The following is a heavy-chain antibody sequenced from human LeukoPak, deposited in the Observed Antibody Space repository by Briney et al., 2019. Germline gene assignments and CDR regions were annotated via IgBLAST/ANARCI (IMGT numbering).Heavy chain of an antibody. V-gene: IGHV3-13*04. CDR2: IGTGGDT. CDR1: GFTFSSYD. CDR3: ARGSNLGFEP. D-gene: IGHD5-24*01. J-gene: IGHJ5*02. Sequence: GGSLRLSCAASGFTFSSYDMHWVRQPAGEGLQWVSGIGTGGDTYYAGSVKGRFTISRENAKNSLYLQMNSLRGDDTAVYFCARGSNLGFEPWGQGTLVTVSS.